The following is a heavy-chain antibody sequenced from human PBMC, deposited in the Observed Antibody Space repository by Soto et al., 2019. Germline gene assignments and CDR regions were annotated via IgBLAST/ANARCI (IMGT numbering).Heavy chain of an antibody. Sequence: SETLSLTCTVSGGSISSYYWSWIRQPPGKGLEWIGYIYYSGSTNYNPSLKSRVTISVDASKNQFSLKLSSVTAADTAVYYCARDRSRITIFGVVSYYFDYWGQGTLVTVSS. J-gene: IGHJ4*02. CDR2: IYYSGST. CDR3: ARDRSRITIFGVVSYYFDY. V-gene: IGHV4-59*01. CDR1: GGSISSYY. D-gene: IGHD3-3*01.